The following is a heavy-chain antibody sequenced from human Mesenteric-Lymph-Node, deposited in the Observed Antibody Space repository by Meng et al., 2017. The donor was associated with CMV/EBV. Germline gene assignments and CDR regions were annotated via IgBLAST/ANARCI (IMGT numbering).Heavy chain of an antibody. V-gene: IGHV3-7*01. Sequence: GRSLRLSCAASGFTFSIYWMSWVRQAPGKGLEWVANIKQDETEKNYVDSVKGRFTISRDNAKNSLYLQMNSLRAEDTAVYYCARGSSSGLRNFDYWGQGTLVTVSS. CDR3: ARGSSSGLRNFDY. D-gene: IGHD6-6*01. J-gene: IGHJ4*02. CDR1: GFTFSIYW. CDR2: IKQDETEK.